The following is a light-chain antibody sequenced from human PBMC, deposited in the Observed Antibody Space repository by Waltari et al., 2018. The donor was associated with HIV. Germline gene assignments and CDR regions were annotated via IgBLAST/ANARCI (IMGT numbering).Light chain of an antibody. CDR1: SSDVGGYNF. CDR2: AVS. J-gene: IGLJ3*02. CDR3: CSYTGSYTWV. V-gene: IGLV2-11*01. Sequence: QSALTQPRSVSGSPGQSVTISCTGTSSDVGGYNFVSWYQQHPGKAPKLVIYAVSKWPSGVPDRFSGSKSGNTASLTISGLQAEDEADYYCCSYTGSYTWVFGGGTELTVL.